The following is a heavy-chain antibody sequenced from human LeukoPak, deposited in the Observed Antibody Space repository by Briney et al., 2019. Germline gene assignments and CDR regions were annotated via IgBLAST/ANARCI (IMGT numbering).Heavy chain of an antibody. J-gene: IGHJ4*02. Sequence: GGSLRLSCAASGFTFSSCEMNWVRQAPGKGLEWVSYISSSGSTIYYADSVKGRFTISRENAKNSLYLQMNSLKAEETGVYYCARGGEWFAAGGVFDYWGQGTLVTVSS. D-gene: IGHD2-8*01. V-gene: IGHV3-48*03. CDR3: ARGGEWFAAGGVFDY. CDR1: GFTFSSCE. CDR2: ISSSGSTI.